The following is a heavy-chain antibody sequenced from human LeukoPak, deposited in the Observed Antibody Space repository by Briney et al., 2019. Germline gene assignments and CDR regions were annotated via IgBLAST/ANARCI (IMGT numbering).Heavy chain of an antibody. V-gene: IGHV3-23*01. CDR3: AKGPLVVVTATTIDY. CDR2: ISGSGGST. Sequence: GGSLTLSCAASGFTFSSYAMSWVRQAPGKGLEWVSAISGSGGSTYYADSVKGRFTISRNNSKNTLYLQMNSLRAEDTAVYYCAKGPLVVVTATTIDYWGQGTLVTVSS. J-gene: IGHJ4*02. D-gene: IGHD2-21*02. CDR1: GFTFSSYA.